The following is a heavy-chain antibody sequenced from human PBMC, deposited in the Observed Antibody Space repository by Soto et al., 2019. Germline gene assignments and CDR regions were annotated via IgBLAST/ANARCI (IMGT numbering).Heavy chain of an antibody. CDR3: AQYSSSSGEYYFDY. CDR1: GGTFSSYT. Sequence: ASVKVSCKASGGTFSSYTISWVRQAPGQGLEWMGRIIPILGIANYAQKFQGRVTITADKSTSTAYMELSSLRSEDTAVYYCAQYSSSSGEYYFDYWGQGTLVTVSS. CDR2: IIPILGIA. J-gene: IGHJ4*02. V-gene: IGHV1-69*02. D-gene: IGHD6-6*01.